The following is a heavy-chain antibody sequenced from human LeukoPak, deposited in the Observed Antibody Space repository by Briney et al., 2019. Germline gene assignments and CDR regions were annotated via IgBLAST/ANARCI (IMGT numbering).Heavy chain of an antibody. CDR3: ARSKRYGDYYYYYYMDV. CDR2: ISSSSSYI. V-gene: IGHV3-21*01. Sequence: GGSLRLSCAASGFTLSTYSMNWVRQAPGKGLEWVSSISSSSSYIYYADSVKGRFTISRDNAKKSVYLQMNSLRAEDTAVYYCARSKRYGDYYYYYYMDVWGKGTTVTVSS. J-gene: IGHJ6*03. D-gene: IGHD4-17*01. CDR1: GFTLSTYS.